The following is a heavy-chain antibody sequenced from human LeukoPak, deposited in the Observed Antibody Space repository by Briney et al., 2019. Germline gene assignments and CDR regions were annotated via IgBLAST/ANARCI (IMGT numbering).Heavy chain of an antibody. CDR3: ARVPPWYYGMDV. J-gene: IGHJ6*02. CDR1: GYTFTGYY. Sequence: EASVKVSCKASGYTFTGYYMHWVRQAPGQGLEWMGWINPNSGGTNYAQKFPGRVTMTRDTSISTAYMELSRLRSDDTAVYYCARVPPWYYGMDVWGQGTTVTVSS. V-gene: IGHV1-2*02. CDR2: INPNSGGT.